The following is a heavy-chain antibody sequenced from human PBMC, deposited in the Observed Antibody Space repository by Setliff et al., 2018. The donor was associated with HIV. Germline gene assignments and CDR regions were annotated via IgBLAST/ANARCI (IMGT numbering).Heavy chain of an antibody. Sequence: PGESLKISCKGSGYTFSNYWIGWVRQMPGKGLEWMGLVYPGDSVTRYSPSFQGQVTFSADKSTSTAYLQWSSLKASDTAMYYCARCSGSYPCDGMDVWGQGTTVTVSS. CDR3: ARCSGSYPCDGMDV. CDR2: VYPGDSVT. V-gene: IGHV5-51*01. J-gene: IGHJ6*02. D-gene: IGHD1-26*01. CDR1: GYTFSNYW.